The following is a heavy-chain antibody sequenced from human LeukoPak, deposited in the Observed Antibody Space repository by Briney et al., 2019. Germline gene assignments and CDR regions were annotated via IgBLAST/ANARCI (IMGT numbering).Heavy chain of an antibody. CDR1: GFTFSNYV. V-gene: IGHV3-64D*08. Sequence: GGSLRPSCSASGFTFSNYVMYWVRQAPGKGLECVSGISSNGGSTYYADSVKGRFTISRDNSKNTLYLQMSSLRAEGTAVYYCVKDSYDNTGYEYFQHWGQGTLVTGSS. CDR2: ISSNGGST. CDR3: VKDSYDNTGYEYFQH. J-gene: IGHJ1*01. D-gene: IGHD3-22*01.